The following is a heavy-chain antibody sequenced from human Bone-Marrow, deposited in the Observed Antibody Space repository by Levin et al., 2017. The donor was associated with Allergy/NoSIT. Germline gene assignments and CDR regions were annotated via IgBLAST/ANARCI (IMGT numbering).Heavy chain of an antibody. J-gene: IGHJ3*01. CDR2: ISRSSRDI. D-gene: IGHD4-17*01. CDR1: GFTFSIYG. V-gene: IGHV3-21*01. CDR3: ARERHDGDVVVGALDV. Sequence: GESLKISCEASGFTFSIYGMNWVRLAPGKGLEWISFISRSSRDIYFADSVKGRITISRDNAKRSLFLHMNSLRAEDTAVYYCARERHDGDVVVGALDVWGQGTMVIVSS.